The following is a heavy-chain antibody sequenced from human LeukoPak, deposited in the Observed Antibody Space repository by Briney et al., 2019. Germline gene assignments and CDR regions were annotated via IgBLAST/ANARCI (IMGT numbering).Heavy chain of an antibody. J-gene: IGHJ4*02. CDR2: INPSGGST. CDR1: GYTFTSYY. Sequence: ASVKVSCKASGYTFTSYYMHWVRQAPGQGLEWMGIINPSGGSTSHAQKFQGRVTMTRDTSTSTVYMELSSLRSEDTAVYYCARAYYYDSSGYYFRYYFDYWGQGTLVTVSS. D-gene: IGHD3-22*01. CDR3: ARAYYYDSSGYYFRYYFDY. V-gene: IGHV1-46*03.